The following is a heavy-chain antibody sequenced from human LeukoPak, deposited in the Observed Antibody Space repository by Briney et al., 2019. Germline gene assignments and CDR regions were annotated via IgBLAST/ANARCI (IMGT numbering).Heavy chain of an antibody. Sequence: SVTVSCTASGGTFSSYAISWVRQAPGQGLEWMGGIIPIFGTANYAQKFQGRVTITADESTSTAYMELSSLRSEDTAVYYCARGAGIAAAVDYWGQGTLVTVSS. CDR2: IIPIFGTA. D-gene: IGHD6-13*01. CDR3: ARGAGIAAAVDY. V-gene: IGHV1-69*13. CDR1: GGTFSSYA. J-gene: IGHJ4*02.